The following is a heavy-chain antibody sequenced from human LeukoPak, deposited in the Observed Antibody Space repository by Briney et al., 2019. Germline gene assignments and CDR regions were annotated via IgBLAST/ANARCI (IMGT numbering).Heavy chain of an antibody. CDR1: GGSISSNY. V-gene: IGHV4-4*07. D-gene: IGHD4-11*01. Sequence: SETLSLTCTVSGGSISSNYWSWVRQPAGSGLEWIGRFYISGSTKYNPSLKSRVTMSIDTSKNQFSLKLTSVTAADTAVYYCARDARLHYYFDYWGQGTLVTVSS. CDR2: FYISGST. CDR3: ARDARLHYYFDY. J-gene: IGHJ4*02.